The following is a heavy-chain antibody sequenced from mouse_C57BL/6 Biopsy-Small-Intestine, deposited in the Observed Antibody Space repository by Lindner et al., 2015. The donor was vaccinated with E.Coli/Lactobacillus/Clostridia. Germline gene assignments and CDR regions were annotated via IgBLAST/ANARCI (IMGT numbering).Heavy chain of an antibody. Sequence: VQLQESGPEMAKPGASVKLACKASGYTFTNYDINWVIQRPGQGLEWIGWIYPGNDNTKYNEKFKDKATLTADTSSSTAYMELHSLISEDSAVYFCARWGLNWHFFDYWGQGTTLTV. J-gene: IGHJ2*01. CDR1: GYTFTNYD. CDR3: ARWGLNWHFFDY. V-gene: IGHV1-85*01. CDR2: IYPGNDNT. D-gene: IGHD4-1*02.